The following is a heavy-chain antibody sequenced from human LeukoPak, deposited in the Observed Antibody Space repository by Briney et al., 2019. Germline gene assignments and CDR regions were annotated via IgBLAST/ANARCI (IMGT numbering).Heavy chain of an antibody. CDR3: ARDRLPRAGLFGCSGGSCYGTHNWFDP. CDR2: INPSSGGT. J-gene: IGHJ5*02. Sequence: ASVKVSCKASGYTFTDYYMHWVRQAPGQGLEWMGWINPSSGGTNYAQKFQGRVTMTRDTSISTAYMELSRLRSDDTAVYYCARDRLPRAGLFGCSGGSCYGTHNWFDPWGQGTLVTVSS. D-gene: IGHD2-15*01. V-gene: IGHV1-2*02. CDR1: GYTFTDYY.